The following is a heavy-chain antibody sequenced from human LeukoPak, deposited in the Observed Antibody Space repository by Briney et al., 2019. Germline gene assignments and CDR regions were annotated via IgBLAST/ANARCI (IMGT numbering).Heavy chain of an antibody. CDR2: ITGSGDRT. J-gene: IGHJ4*02. CDR3: AKGSSSARPYYFDY. CDR1: RCTFSNYV. Sequence: GGSLRLSCAASRCTFSNYVMSWVRQAPGKGLEWVSAITGSGDRTWYADTLKGRFTISIDNSKNTRYLQMNSLRAEDTAVYYCAKGSSSARPYYFDYWGQGTPVTVSS. V-gene: IGHV3-23*01. D-gene: IGHD6-25*01.